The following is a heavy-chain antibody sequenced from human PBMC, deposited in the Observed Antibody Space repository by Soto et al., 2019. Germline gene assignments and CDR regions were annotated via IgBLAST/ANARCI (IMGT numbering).Heavy chain of an antibody. CDR2: IYSDDIT. J-gene: IGHJ1*01. Sequence: EVQLVESGGGLIQPGGSLRLSCTGSGFSVSKKYMTWVRQAPGKGPEWVTVIYSDDITNYADSVKGQFTISRDNDKNTVYLQMISLRAEDTAVYYCARVEIWGQGTLVTVTS. CDR1: GFSVSKKY. CDR3: ARVEI. V-gene: IGHV3-53*01. D-gene: IGHD3-3*01.